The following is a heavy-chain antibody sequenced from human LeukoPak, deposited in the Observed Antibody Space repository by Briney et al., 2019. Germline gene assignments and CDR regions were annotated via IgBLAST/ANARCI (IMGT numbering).Heavy chain of an antibody. CDR3: ARDTYGSDY. V-gene: IGHV1-46*01. Sequence: ASVKVPCKASGYTFSDHHMHWVRQAPGQGLEWMGKITPSDGSTTYTQKFQDRVTMTRDTSTSTVYMELNSLSSEDTALYYCARDTYGSDYWGQGTLVTVSS. D-gene: IGHD3-10*01. CDR2: ITPSDGST. J-gene: IGHJ4*02. CDR1: GYTFSDHH.